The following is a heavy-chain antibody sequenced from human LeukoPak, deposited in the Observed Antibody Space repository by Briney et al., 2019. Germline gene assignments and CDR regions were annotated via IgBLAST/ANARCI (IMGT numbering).Heavy chain of an antibody. Sequence: SQTLSLTCTVSGGSISSGDYYWSWIRQPPGKGLEWIGYIYYSGSTYYNLSLKSRVTISVDTSKNQFSLKLSSVTAADTAVYYCARGLAYYDSSGYYYFDYWGQGTLVTVSS. CDR2: IYYSGST. D-gene: IGHD3-22*01. CDR3: ARGLAYYDSSGYYYFDY. CDR1: GGSISSGDYY. J-gene: IGHJ4*02. V-gene: IGHV4-30-4*01.